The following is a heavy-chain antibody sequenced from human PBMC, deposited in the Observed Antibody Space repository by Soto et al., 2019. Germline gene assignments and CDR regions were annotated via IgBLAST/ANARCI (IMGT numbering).Heavy chain of an antibody. CDR1: GGSISSYY. D-gene: IGHD6-13*01. V-gene: IGHV4-59*08. Sequence: SETLSLTCTVPGGSISSYYWSWIRQPPGKGLEWIGYIYYSGTTNYNPSLKSRVTISIDTSKNQFSLKLSSVTAADTAVYYCARLPAAGGMIFDYWGQGTLVTVSS. CDR2: IYYSGTT. CDR3: ARLPAAGGMIFDY. J-gene: IGHJ4*02.